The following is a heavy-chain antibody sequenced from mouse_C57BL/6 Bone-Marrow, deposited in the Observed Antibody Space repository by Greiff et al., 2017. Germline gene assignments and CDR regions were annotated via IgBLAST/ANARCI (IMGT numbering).Heavy chain of an antibody. CDR1: GYTFTDYY. V-gene: IGHV1-19*01. Sequence: VQLQQSGPVLVKPGASVKMSCKASGYTFTDYYMNWVKQSHGKSLEWIGVINPYNGGTSYNQKFKGKATLTVDKSSSTAYIELNSLTSEDSAVYYCARFYYGNFYYWYFDVWGTGTTVTVSS. J-gene: IGHJ1*03. CDR3: ARFYYGNFYYWYFDV. CDR2: INPYNGGT. D-gene: IGHD2-1*01.